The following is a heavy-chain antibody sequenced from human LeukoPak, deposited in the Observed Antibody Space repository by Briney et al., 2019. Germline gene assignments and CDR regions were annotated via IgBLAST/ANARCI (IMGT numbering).Heavy chain of an antibody. Sequence: GGSLRLSCAASGFTFSSYWMSWVRQAPGKGLEWVANIKQDGSEKYYVDSVKGRFTISRGNAKNSLYLQMNSLRAEDTAVYYCARVACSSTSCEPYYYYGMDVWGQGTTVTVSS. D-gene: IGHD2-2*01. V-gene: IGHV3-7*01. J-gene: IGHJ6*02. CDR2: IKQDGSEK. CDR3: ARVACSSTSCEPYYYYGMDV. CDR1: GFTFSSYW.